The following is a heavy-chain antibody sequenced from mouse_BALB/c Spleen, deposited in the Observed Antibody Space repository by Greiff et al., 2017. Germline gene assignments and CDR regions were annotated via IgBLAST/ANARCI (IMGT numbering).Heavy chain of an antibody. D-gene: IGHD2-2*01. J-gene: IGHJ2*01. CDR3: ARLGYGYFDY. CDR2: ISSGGSYT. V-gene: IGHV5-9-3*01. Sequence: EVQLVESGGGLVKPGGSLKLSCAASGFTFSSYAMSWVRQTPEKRLEWVATISSGGSYTYYPDSVKGRFTISRDNAKNTLYLQMSSLRSEDTAMYYCARLGYGYFDYWGQGTTLTVSS. CDR1: GFTFSSYA.